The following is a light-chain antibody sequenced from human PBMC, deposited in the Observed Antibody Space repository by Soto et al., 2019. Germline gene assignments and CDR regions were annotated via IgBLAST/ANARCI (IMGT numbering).Light chain of an antibody. CDR1: QSIGKY. J-gene: IGKJ5*01. CDR2: GAS. CDR3: QQSYSSPIT. Sequence: DIQMTHSPSSLSASVGDRVTITCRASQSIGKYLNWYQQKPGKAPKPVIYGASSFQSGVPSRFSGSGSGTDFTLTISSLQPEDFATYFCQQSYSSPITFGQGTRLEIK. V-gene: IGKV1-39*01.